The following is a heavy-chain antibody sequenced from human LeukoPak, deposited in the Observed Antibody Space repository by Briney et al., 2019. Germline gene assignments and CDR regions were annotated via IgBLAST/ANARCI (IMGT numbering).Heavy chain of an antibody. CDR3: ARIAVAGDFDY. Sequence: GESLKISCKGSGFTFSSYGMHWVRQAPGKGLEWVAVISYDGSNKYYADSVKGRFTISRDNSKNTLYLQMNSLRAEDTAVYYCARIAVAGDFDYWGQGTLVTVSS. D-gene: IGHD6-19*01. CDR1: GFTFSSYG. CDR2: ISYDGSNK. V-gene: IGHV3-30*03. J-gene: IGHJ4*02.